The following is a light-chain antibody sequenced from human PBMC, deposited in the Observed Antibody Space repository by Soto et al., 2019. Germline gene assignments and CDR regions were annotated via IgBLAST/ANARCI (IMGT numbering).Light chain of an antibody. CDR1: QYINTR. CDR2: QTS. Sequence: EIVLTQSPATLSSFPGDRVTLSCRASQYINTRLAWYQHRPGQAPRLLIYQTSLRAAGIPARFSASGSGTDFTLTISRLEPEDFAVYYCQQYGSSIKTFGQGTKVDI. J-gene: IGKJ1*01. V-gene: IGKV3-20*01. CDR3: QQYGSSIKT.